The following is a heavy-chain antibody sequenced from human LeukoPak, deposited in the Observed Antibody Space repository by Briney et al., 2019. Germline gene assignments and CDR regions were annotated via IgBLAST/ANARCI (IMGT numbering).Heavy chain of an antibody. Sequence: ASVKVSCKASGYTFTSYGISWVRQAPGQGLEWMGWISAYNGNTNYAQKLQGRVTMTTDTSTSTAYTELRSLRSDDTAVYYCARVTGPDSSGWFSHYYYYYGMDVWGQGTTVTVSS. V-gene: IGHV1-18*01. D-gene: IGHD6-19*01. CDR1: GYTFTSYG. CDR3: ARVTGPDSSGWFSHYYYYYGMDV. CDR2: ISAYNGNT. J-gene: IGHJ6*02.